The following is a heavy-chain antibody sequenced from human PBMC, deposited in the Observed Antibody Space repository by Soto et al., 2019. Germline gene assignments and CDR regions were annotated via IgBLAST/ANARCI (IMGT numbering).Heavy chain of an antibody. CDR3: ARGHNWHYEGSFDI. V-gene: IGHV3-20*01. Sequence: EVQLVESGGGVVRPGGSLRLSCAASGFTFDDYGMSWVRQAPGKGLEWVSGINWNGGSTGYADSVKGRFTISRDNAKTSLYLQMNSLRAEDTALYHCARGHNWHYEGSFDIWGQGTMVTVSS. J-gene: IGHJ3*02. D-gene: IGHD1-7*01. CDR1: GFTFDDYG. CDR2: INWNGGST.